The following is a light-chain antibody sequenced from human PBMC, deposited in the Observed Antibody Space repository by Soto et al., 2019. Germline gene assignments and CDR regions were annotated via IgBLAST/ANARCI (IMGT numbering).Light chain of an antibody. CDR1: SSNIGAGYD. CDR3: QSYDSSLSAVV. CDR2: VNS. J-gene: IGLJ2*01. Sequence: QSVLTQPPSVSGAPGQRDTISCTGSSSNIGAGYDVHWYQQLPGTAPKLLIYVNSNRPSGVPDRFSGSKSGTSASLAITGLQAEDEADYYCQSYDSSLSAVVFGGGTKLTVL. V-gene: IGLV1-40*01.